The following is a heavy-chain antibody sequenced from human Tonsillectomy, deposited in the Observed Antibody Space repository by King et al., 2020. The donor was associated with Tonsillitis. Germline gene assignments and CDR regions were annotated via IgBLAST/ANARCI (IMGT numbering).Heavy chain of an antibody. V-gene: IGHV3-7*04. D-gene: IGHD7-27*01. CDR3: VRGNWGDY. CDR2: IKPDGSDK. CDR1: GFTFSTYW. J-gene: IGHJ4*02. Sequence: QLVQSGGGLVQPGGSLRVSCAASGFTFSTYWMIWVRQVPGKGLEWVANIKPDGSDKYYVDSVKGRFTISRDNTKNSLYLEMNRLRAEETAVYYCVRGNWGDYWGQGALVTVSS.